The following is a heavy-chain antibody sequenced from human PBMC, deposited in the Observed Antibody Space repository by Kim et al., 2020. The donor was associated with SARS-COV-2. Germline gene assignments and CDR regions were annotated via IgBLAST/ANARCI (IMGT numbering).Heavy chain of an antibody. CDR2: IRSKANSYAT. CDR3: TSDEIYYYYGMDV. Sequence: GGSLRLSCAASGFTFSGSAMHWVRQASGKGLEWVGRIRSKANSYATAYAASVKGRFTISRDDSKNTAYLQMNSLKTEDTAVYYCTSDEIYYYYGMDVWGQGTTVTVSS. V-gene: IGHV3-73*01. CDR1: GFTFSGSA. J-gene: IGHJ6*02.